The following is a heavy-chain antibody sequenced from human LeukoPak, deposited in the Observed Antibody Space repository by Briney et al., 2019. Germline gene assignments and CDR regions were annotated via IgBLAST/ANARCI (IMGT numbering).Heavy chain of an antibody. V-gene: IGHV3-23*01. J-gene: IGHJ4*02. CDR1: GFTFSFYA. D-gene: IGHD3-10*01. CDR3: AGYGSGSYWKAFDY. CDR2: LGVGAGST. Sequence: GGSLRLSCAASGFTFSFYAMSWVRQAPGKGLEWVSGLGVGAGSTNYADSVKGRFTISRDNSKNTLYLEMNSLRADDTAVYYCAGYGSGSYWKAFDYWGQGTLVTVSS.